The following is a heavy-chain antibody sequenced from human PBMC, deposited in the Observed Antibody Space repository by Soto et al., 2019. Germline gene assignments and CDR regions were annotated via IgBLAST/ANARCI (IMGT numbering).Heavy chain of an antibody. CDR3: ARAGSYCCGGSCSFAY. CDR2: INPNTGNT. D-gene: IGHD2-15*01. Sequence: QVQLVQSGADLKKPGASVKVSCKTSGYTFSGHFLQWVRQAPGAGPEWMGWINPNTGNTKYGQKFEGRVTMTRDMSSSTAYMELTRLTVDDTAVYFCARAGSYCCGGSCSFAYWGQGSLVTVSS. CDR1: GYTFSGHF. J-gene: IGHJ4*02. V-gene: IGHV1-2*02.